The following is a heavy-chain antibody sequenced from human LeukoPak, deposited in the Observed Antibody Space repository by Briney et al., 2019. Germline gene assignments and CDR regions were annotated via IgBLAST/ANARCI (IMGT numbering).Heavy chain of an antibody. CDR1: GGSISSYY. CDR3: ARGHYDLAP. CDR2: IYYSGST. D-gene: IGHD4-17*01. J-gene: IGHJ5*02. V-gene: IGHV4-59*01. Sequence: SETLSLTCTVSGGSISSYYWSWIRQPPGKGLEWIGYIYYSGSTNYNPSLKSRVTISVDTSKNQFSLKLSSVTAADTAIYFCARGHYDLAPWGQGILVTVSS.